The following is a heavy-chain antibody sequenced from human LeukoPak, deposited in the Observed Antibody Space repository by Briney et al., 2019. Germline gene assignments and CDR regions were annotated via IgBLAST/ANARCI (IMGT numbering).Heavy chain of an antibody. CDR1: GYTFTGYY. D-gene: IGHD5-18*01. CDR2: INPNSGGT. CDR3: ARDMDRIQPGLDYLDY. Sequence: ASVKVSCKASGYTFTGYYMHWVRQAPGQGLEWMGWINPNSGGTNYAQKFQGRVTMTRDTSISTAYMELSRLRSDDTAVYYCARDMDRIQPGLDYLDYWGEGTLVTVSS. V-gene: IGHV1-2*02. J-gene: IGHJ4*02.